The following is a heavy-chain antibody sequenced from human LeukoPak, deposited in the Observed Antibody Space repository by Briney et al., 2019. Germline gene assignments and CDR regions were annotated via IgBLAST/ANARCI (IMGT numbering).Heavy chain of an antibody. D-gene: IGHD3-22*01. CDR2: IYYSGST. J-gene: IGHJ3*02. CDR3: ARDLYPGRTNYYDSSGGPNDAFDI. CDR1: GGSISRGGYS. Sequence: NPSQTLSLTCAVSGGSISRGGYSWSWIRQPPGKGLEWIGYIYYSGSTNYNPSLKSRVTISVDTSKNQFSLKLSSVTAADTAVYYCARDLYPGRTNYYDSSGGPNDAFDIWGQGTMVTVSS. V-gene: IGHV4-30-4*07.